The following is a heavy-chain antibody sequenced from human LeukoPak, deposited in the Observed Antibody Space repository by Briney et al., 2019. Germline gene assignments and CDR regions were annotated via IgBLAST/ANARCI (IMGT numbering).Heavy chain of an antibody. CDR2: IWYDGSNK. D-gene: IGHD3-22*01. V-gene: IGHV3-33*01. CDR1: GFTFSSYG. Sequence: GGSLRLSCAASGFTFSSYGMHWVRQAPGKGLEWVAVIWYDGSNKYYADSVKGRFIISRDNSKNTLYLQMNSLRAEDTAVYYCARWSNYDSSGRYYFDYWGQGTLVTVSS. CDR3: ARWSNYDSSGRYYFDY. J-gene: IGHJ4*02.